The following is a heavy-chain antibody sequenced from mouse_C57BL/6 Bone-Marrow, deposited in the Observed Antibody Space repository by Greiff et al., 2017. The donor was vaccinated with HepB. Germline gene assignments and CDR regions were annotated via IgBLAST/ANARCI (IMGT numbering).Heavy chain of an antibody. CDR2: INPYNGGT. V-gene: IGHV1-19*01. CDR1: GYTFTDYY. Sequence: VQLKESGPVLVKPGASVKMSCKASGYTFTDYYMNWVKQSHGKSLEWIGVINPYNGGTSYNQKFKGKATLTVDKSSSTAYMELNSLTSEDSAVYYCAVYYDYDEAYYYAMDYWGQGTSVTVSS. J-gene: IGHJ4*01. D-gene: IGHD2-4*01. CDR3: AVYYDYDEAYYYAMDY.